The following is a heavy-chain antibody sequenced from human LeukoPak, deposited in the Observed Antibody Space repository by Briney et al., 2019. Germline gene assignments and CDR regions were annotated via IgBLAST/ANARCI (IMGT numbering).Heavy chain of an antibody. J-gene: IGHJ3*02. V-gene: IGHV3-15*01. CDR1: GFSFTNTW. Sequence: GSLRLSCEASGFSFTNTWMSWVRQAPGKGLEWVGRVKSKADDGTTDYAAPVQGRFTISRDDSKNTLSLQMNSLKTEDTAVYYCATEGGSGSYYGDDAFDMWGQGTMVAVSS. D-gene: IGHD3-10*01. CDR2: VKSKADDGTT. CDR3: ATEGGSGSYYGDDAFDM.